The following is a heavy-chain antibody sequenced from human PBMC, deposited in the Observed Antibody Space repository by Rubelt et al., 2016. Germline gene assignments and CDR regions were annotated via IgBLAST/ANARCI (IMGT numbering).Heavy chain of an antibody. D-gene: IGHD6-13*01. CDR1: GFTFSSYA. CDR2: IYSGGST. CDR3: VSSSLDY. J-gene: IGHJ4*02. Sequence: GGSLRLSCAASGFTFSSYAMTWVRQAPGKGLEWVSVIYSGGSTYYADSVKGLFAISRDNSRNTLYLQMSSLRAEDTAVYYCVSSSLDYWGQGTLVTVSS. V-gene: IGHV3-23*03.